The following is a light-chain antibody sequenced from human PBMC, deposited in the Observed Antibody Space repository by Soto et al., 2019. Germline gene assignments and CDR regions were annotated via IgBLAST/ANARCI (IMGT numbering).Light chain of an antibody. CDR3: QQRHMWPIT. CDR2: DAS. V-gene: IGKV3-11*01. J-gene: IGKJ5*01. CDR1: QSVSIL. Sequence: EIVMTQSPATLSVSPGERATLSCRASQSVSILLAWYQQKPGQAPRLLIYDASNRATGIPARFSGSGSGTDFTLTISSLEPEDSAVYYCQQRHMWPITFGQGTRLEI.